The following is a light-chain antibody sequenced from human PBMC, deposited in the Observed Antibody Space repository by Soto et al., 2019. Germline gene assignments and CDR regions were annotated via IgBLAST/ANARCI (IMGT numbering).Light chain of an antibody. CDR1: QSISSY. Sequence: DIQMTQSPSSLSASVGDRVTITCRASQSISSYLNWYQQKPGKAPKLLINAASSLQSGVPSRFSGSGSGTDFTLTISSLQPEDFATYYCQQSYSTLQLTFGGGTKIEIK. CDR3: QQSYSTLQLT. CDR2: AAS. V-gene: IGKV1-39*01. J-gene: IGKJ4*01.